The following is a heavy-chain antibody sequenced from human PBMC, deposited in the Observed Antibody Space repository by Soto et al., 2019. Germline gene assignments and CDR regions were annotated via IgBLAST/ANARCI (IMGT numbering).Heavy chain of an antibody. CDR3: ARVSGYCTSTTCYQNAFDS. Sequence: SETLSLTCSVSGASISSGGKYWSWIRQHPGKGLEWIGNIHHSGSTNYNPSPKSRVTISVDTSKNQFSLKLSTVTAADTAVYYCARVSGYCTSTTCYQNAFDSWGQGTLVTVSS. J-gene: IGHJ4*02. CDR1: GASISSGGKY. V-gene: IGHV4-31*03. D-gene: IGHD2-2*01. CDR2: IHHSGST.